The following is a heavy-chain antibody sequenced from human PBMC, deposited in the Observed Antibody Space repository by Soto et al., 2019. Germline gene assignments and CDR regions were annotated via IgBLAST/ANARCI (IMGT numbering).Heavy chain of an antibody. Sequence: QVQLQESGPGLVKPSQTLSLTCTVSGGSITSGGYVWSWIRQQPGKGLEWIGYIAGSGRTYYNPSLKSRLTMSVSTYKKPCYLNLSSVTAADTAVYSWATLFNYYDSRGYADYYFDYWGHGTLVTVSS. J-gene: IGHJ4*01. D-gene: IGHD3-22*01. CDR2: IAGSGRT. CDR3: ATLFNYYDSRGYADYYFDY. V-gene: IGHV4-31*03. CDR1: GGSITSGGYV.